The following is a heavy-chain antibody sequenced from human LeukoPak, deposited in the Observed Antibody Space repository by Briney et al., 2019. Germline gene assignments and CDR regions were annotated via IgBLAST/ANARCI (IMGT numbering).Heavy chain of an antibody. V-gene: IGHV3-30*03. D-gene: IGHD2-21*01. CDR3: ARDPRHT. CDR1: GFTFDDYG. Sequence: GGSLRLSCAASGFTFDDYGMTWVRQAPGKGLEWVAVISYDGSNKYYADSVKGRFTISRDNSKNTLYLQMNSLRAEDTAVYYCARDPRHTWGQGTLVTVSS. CDR2: ISYDGSNK. J-gene: IGHJ5*02.